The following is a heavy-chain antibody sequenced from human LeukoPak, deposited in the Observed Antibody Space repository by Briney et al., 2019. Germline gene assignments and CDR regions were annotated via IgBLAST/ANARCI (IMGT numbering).Heavy chain of an antibody. Sequence: GESLKISCKASGYSFRTYWIGWVRQMPGKGLEWMGFIYPGDSDTRYSPSFQGQVTISADKSISTAYLQWSSLKAADTAMYYCTRQEGSMRDQADYWGQGTLVTVSS. V-gene: IGHV5-51*01. CDR3: TRQEGSMRDQADY. D-gene: IGHD6-13*01. J-gene: IGHJ4*02. CDR1: GYSFRTYW. CDR2: IYPGDSDT.